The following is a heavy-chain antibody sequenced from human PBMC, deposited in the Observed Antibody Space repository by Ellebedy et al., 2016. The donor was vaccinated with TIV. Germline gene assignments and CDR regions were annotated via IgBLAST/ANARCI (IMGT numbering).Heavy chain of an antibody. CDR1: GFSFRSYW. D-gene: IGHD4-17*01. CDR3: ARRGGYGDYAVQINSWFDP. J-gene: IGHJ5*02. Sequence: PGGSLRLSCAASGFSFRSYWMSWVRQAPGKGLEWVANIYQDGSDEYYVDSVKGRFTISRDNDNKALFLQMNSLRVEDTAVYYCARRGGYGDYAVQINSWFDPWGQGTLVTVSS. V-gene: IGHV3-7*01. CDR2: IYQDGSDE.